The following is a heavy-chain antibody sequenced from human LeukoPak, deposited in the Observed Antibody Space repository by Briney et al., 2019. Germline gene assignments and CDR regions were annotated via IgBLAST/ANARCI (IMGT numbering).Heavy chain of an antibody. J-gene: IGHJ4*02. CDR3: ARDSVFGVVINLFGY. CDR2: ISSSSSYI. D-gene: IGHD3-3*01. V-gene: IGHV3-21*01. CDR1: GFTFSSYS. Sequence: PGGSLRLSCAASGFTFSSYSMNWVRQAPGKGLEWVSSISSSSSYIYYADSVKGRFTISRDNAKNSLYLQMNSLRAEDTAVYYCARDSVFGVVINLFGYWGQGTLVTVSS.